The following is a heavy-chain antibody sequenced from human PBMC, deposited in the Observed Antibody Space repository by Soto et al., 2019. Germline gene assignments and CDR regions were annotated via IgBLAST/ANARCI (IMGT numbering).Heavy chain of an antibody. CDR3: ARAKYDYIWGSYHRFDQ. V-gene: IGHV1-3*01. J-gene: IGHJ4*02. CDR2: INVGDDKT. D-gene: IGHD3-16*02. CDR1: GKSFDNFA. Sequence: QVQLVQSGAEVKKPGASVRLSCKVSGKSFDNFAVHWVRQTPGQRPEWMGRINVGDDKTKYSEKFQGRVIVSYDTSATTAYMELRALSSEDTPVYYCARAKYDYIWGSYHRFDQWAQGAQVTVAS.